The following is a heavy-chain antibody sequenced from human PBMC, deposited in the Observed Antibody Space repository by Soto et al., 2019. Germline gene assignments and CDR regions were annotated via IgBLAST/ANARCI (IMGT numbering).Heavy chain of an antibody. D-gene: IGHD5-18*01. J-gene: IGHJ4*02. Sequence: EVQLVESGGGLIQPGESLRLSCAASGFTVSSNYMSWVRQAPGKGLEWVSVIYSGGSSYYTDSVKGRFTISRDNSKNTLYLQMYSLRAEDTAVYYCAYSESRYSYGLRVWGQGPLVTVSS. V-gene: IGHV3-53*01. CDR1: GFTVSSNY. CDR2: IYSGGSS. CDR3: AYSESRYSYGLRV.